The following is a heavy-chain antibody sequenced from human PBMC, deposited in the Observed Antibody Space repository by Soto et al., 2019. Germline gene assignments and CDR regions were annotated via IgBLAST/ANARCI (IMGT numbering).Heavy chain of an antibody. D-gene: IGHD5-12*01. J-gene: IGHJ4*02. CDR3: ASQLWLGGSCKVGPY. CDR2: ADSSRGT. V-gene: IGHV4-39*01. Sequence: PLETLSLTGTVSGGSINSDNYYMGWIRQPPGKGLEWIGFADSSRGTCDNPSHKSRVTISVDTSKNQFAQNRNSVTAADTAVYHWASQLWLGGSCKVGPYRGQGTLVTVSS. CDR1: GGSINSDNYY.